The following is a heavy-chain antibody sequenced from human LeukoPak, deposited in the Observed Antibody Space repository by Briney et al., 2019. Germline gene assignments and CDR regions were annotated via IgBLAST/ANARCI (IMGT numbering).Heavy chain of an antibody. J-gene: IGHJ3*02. CDR3: ARDLLHRGYTFDI. CDR2: IYSSGST. CDR1: GGSISSGTYY. D-gene: IGHD5-12*01. V-gene: IGHV4-61*02. Sequence: SETLSLTCTVSGGSISSGTYYWGWIRQPAGKGLEWIGRIYSSGSTNYNPSLKSRVTMSVDTSKNQFSLNLTSVTAADTAVYYCARDLLHRGYTFDIWGQGTMVTVSS.